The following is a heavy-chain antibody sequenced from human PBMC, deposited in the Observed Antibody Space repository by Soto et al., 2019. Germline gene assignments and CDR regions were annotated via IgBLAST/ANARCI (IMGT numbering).Heavy chain of an antibody. CDR3: ARDAYYDMGV. CDR1: GFTFSTYW. V-gene: IGHV3-74*01. Sequence: EVQLVESGGGLVQPGGSLRLSCVGSGFTFSTYWMHWVRQAPGKGLVWVSRINSDGSTTNYAASVKGRFTVSRDNAKNTLYRQMNSLRAEDTAVYYCARDAYYDMGVWGRGTTVTVSS. CDR2: INSDGSTT. J-gene: IGHJ6*02.